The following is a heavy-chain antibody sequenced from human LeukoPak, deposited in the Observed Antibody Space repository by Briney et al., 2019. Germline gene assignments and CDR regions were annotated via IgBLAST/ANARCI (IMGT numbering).Heavy chain of an antibody. V-gene: IGHV4-38-2*02. J-gene: IGHJ4*02. D-gene: IGHD1-20*01. Sequence: PSETLSLTCTVSGYSISSGYHWGWIRQPPGKGLEWIGSIYHSGSTYYNASLKSRVTISVDTSKNLFSLKLSSATAADTAVYYCARDNWNPDYWGQGTLVIVSS. CDR2: IYHSGST. CDR3: ARDNWNPDY. CDR1: GYSISSGYH.